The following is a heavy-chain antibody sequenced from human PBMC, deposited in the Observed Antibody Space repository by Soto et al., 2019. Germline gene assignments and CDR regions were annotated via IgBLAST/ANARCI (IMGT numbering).Heavy chain of an antibody. CDR2: ISSSSSYI. J-gene: IGHJ3*02. D-gene: IGHD1-26*01. CDR3: ARDPFRVGAYPVDAFDI. CDR1: GFTFSSYS. Sequence: GGSLRLSCAASGFTFSSYSMNWVRQAPGKGLEWVSSISSSSSYIYYADSVKGRFTISRDNAKNSLYLQMNSLRAEDTAVYYGARDPFRVGAYPVDAFDIWGQGTMVTVSS. V-gene: IGHV3-21*01.